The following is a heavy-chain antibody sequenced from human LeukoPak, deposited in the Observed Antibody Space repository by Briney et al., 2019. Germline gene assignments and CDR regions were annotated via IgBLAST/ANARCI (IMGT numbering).Heavy chain of an antibody. D-gene: IGHD3-10*01. Sequence: SETLSLICTVSRDSIGNYHWTWIRQPPGKGLEWIVYIYSSGSTNYNPSLNSRVTMSVDTSKNQFSLKLTSVATADTALYYCARGRRIAPPVLGWGPKPYHYYYYMDVWGKGTPVTVSS. CDR3: ARGRRIAPPVLGWGPKPYHYYYYMDV. J-gene: IGHJ6*03. CDR2: IYSSGST. V-gene: IGHV4-59*01. CDR1: RDSIGNYH.